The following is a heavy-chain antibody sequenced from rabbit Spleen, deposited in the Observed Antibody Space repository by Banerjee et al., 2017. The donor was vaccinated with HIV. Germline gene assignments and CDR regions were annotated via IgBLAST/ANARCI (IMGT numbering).Heavy chain of an antibody. CDR3: ARDYSGYSVFEL. J-gene: IGHJ3*01. V-gene: IGHV1S45*01. Sequence: QEQLEASGGDLVKPEGSLTLTCTASGFSFSSKLYMCWVRQPPGKGLEWIGCIYGGTSGTTYYATWAKGRFTVSKTSSTTVTLQATSLTVADTATYFCARDYSGYSVFELWGQGTLVPS. CDR2: IYGGTSGTT. D-gene: IGHD1-1*01. CDR1: GFSFSSKLY.